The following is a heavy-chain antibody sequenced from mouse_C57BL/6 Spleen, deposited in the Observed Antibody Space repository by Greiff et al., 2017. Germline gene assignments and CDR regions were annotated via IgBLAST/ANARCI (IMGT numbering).Heavy chain of an antibody. CDR2: INPNNGGT. V-gene: IGHV1-18*01. D-gene: IGHD2-5*01. J-gene: IGHJ2*01. Sequence: VQLQQSGPELVKPGASVKIPCKASGYTFPDYNMDWVKQSHGKSLEWIGDINPNNGGTIYNQKFKGKATLTVDKSSSTAYMELRSLTSEDTAVYYCARRRDSNYLYYFDYWGQGTTLTGSS. CDR3: ARRRDSNYLYYFDY. CDR1: GYTFPDYN.